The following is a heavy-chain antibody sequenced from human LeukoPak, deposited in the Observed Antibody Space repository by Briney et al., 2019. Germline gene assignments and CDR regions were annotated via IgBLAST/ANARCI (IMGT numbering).Heavy chain of an antibody. J-gene: IGHJ4*02. V-gene: IGHV3-30*02. Sequence: PGGSLRLSCAASGFTFSSYGMHWVRQAPGKGLEWVAFIRYDGSNKYYADSVKGRFTISRDNSKNTLYLQMNSLRAEDTAVYYCARSRGIVVVTGPDYWGQGTLVTVSS. D-gene: IGHD3-22*01. CDR1: GFTFSSYG. CDR3: ARSRGIVVVTGPDY. CDR2: IRYDGSNK.